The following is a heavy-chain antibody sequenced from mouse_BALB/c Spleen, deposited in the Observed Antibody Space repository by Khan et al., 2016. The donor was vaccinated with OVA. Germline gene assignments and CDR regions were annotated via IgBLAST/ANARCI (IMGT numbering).Heavy chain of an antibody. CDR1: GFTFSSFG. CDR2: ISSGSNTI. D-gene: IGHD2-3*01. CDR3: ARRRIYDGYYGGAMDY. J-gene: IGHJ4*01. V-gene: IGHV5-17*02. Sequence: EVELVESGGGLVQPGGSRKLSCAASGFTFSSFGMHWVRQAPEKGLEWVAYISSGSNTIYYADTVKGRFTISRANPKNTLFLQRTSLRSEDTALYYCARRRIYDGYYGGAMDYWGQGTSVTVSS.